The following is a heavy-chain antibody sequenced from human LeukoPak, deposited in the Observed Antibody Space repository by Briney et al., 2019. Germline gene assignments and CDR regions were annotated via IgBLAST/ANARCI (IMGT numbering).Heavy chain of an antibody. Sequence: SVKVSCKASGYTFTGYYMHWVRQAPGQGLEWMGGIIPIFGTANYAQKFQGRVTITADESTSTAYMELSSLRSEDTAVYYCAGYCSGGSCYFANYYYGMDVWGQGTTVTVSS. CDR3: AGYCSGGSCYFANYYYGMDV. J-gene: IGHJ6*02. D-gene: IGHD2-15*01. CDR1: GYTFTGYY. V-gene: IGHV1-69*13. CDR2: IIPIFGTA.